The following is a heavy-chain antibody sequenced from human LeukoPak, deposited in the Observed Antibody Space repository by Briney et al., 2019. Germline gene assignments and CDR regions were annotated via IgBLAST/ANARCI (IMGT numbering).Heavy chain of an antibody. J-gene: IGHJ4*02. V-gene: IGHV4-34*01. CDR1: GGSFSGYY. D-gene: IGHD3-10*01. CDR2: INHSGST. Sequence: SETLSLTCAVYGGSFSGYYWSWIRQPPGKGLEWIGEINHSGSTNYNPSLKSRVTISVDTSKNQFSLKLSSVTAADTAVYYCASARRGYYYGSGSPFDYWGQGTLVTVSS. CDR3: ASARRGYYYGSGSPFDY.